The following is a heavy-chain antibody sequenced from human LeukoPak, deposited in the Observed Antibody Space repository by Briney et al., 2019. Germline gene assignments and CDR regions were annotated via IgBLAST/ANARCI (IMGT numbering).Heavy chain of an antibody. D-gene: IGHD6-13*01. Sequence: GGSLRLSCAVSGFSFSSYAMHWVRQAPGKGLEWVAVIWYDGSNKYYTDSVKGRVTISRDNSKNTVYLQMNSLRAEDTAEYFCARGSKTAGGTLDYWGQGTLVTVSS. CDR3: ARGSKTAGGTLDY. CDR2: IWYDGSNK. V-gene: IGHV3-33*01. J-gene: IGHJ4*02. CDR1: GFSFSSYA.